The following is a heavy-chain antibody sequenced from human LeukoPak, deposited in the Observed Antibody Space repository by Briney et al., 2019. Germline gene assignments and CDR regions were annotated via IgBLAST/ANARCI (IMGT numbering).Heavy chain of an antibody. V-gene: IGHV3-9*03. J-gene: IGHJ3*02. CDR3: AKGRGGYGSGRGAFDI. CDR2: ISWNSGSI. Sequence: QPGRSLRLSCAASGFTFDDYAMHWVRQAPGKGLEWVSGISWNSGSIGYADSVKGRFTISRDNAKNSLYLQMNSLRAEDMALYYCAKGRGGYGSGRGAFDIWGQGTMVTVSS. D-gene: IGHD3-10*01. CDR1: GFTFDDYA.